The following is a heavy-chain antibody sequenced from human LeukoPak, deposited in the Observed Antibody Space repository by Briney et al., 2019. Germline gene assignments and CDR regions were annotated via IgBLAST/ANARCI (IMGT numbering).Heavy chain of an antibody. V-gene: IGHV3-11*06. Sequence: GGSLRLSCAASGFTFSDYYMSWIRQAPGKGLEWVSYISSSNRYTNYADSVKGRFTISRDNAKNSLYLQMNSLRDEDSAVYYCARYFGPLGSWSIDYWGQGTLVTVSS. CDR2: ISSSNRYT. D-gene: IGHD6-13*01. CDR3: ARYFGPLGSWSIDY. J-gene: IGHJ4*02. CDR1: GFTFSDYY.